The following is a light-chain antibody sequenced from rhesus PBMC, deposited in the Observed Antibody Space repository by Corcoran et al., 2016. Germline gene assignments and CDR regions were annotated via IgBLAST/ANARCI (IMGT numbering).Light chain of an antibody. CDR2: DTS. CDR3: QQDYIWPLT. Sequence: EIVMTQSPATLSLSPGERATVSCRARQSVSSSLAWYQQKPGQAPKLRIYDTSRRATGIPDKVSGSGSGTEFTLTISSLEPEDVGVYFCQQDYIWPLTFGGGTKVELK. J-gene: IGKJ4*01. V-gene: IGKV3-17*03. CDR1: QSVSSS.